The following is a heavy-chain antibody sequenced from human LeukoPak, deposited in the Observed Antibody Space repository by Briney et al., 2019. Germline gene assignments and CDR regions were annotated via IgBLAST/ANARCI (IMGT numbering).Heavy chain of an antibody. CDR2: ISGDGGTT. D-gene: IGHD2-21*02. V-gene: IGHV3-43*02. CDR3: AREVVVVVTAIHWYFDL. CDR1: GFTFDDYA. Sequence: GGSLRLSCAASGFTFDDYAMDWVRQAPGKGLEWVSLISGDGGTTYYADSVKGRFTISRDNSKNSLYLQMNSLTTEDTALYFCAREVVVVVTAIHWYFDLWGRGTLVTVSS. J-gene: IGHJ2*01.